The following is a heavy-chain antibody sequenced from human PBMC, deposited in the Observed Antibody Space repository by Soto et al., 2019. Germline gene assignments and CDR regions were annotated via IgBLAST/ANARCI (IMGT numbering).Heavy chain of an antibody. V-gene: IGHV1-69*13. J-gene: IGHJ4*02. CDR1: GGTFSSYA. Sequence: ASVKVSCKASGGTFSSYAISWVRQAPGQGLEWMGGIIPIFGTANYAQKFQGRVTSTAEEPTSTAYMELSSLRSEETAVYYCASLGSGSPAAGGLDYWGQGTLVTVSS. D-gene: IGHD3-10*02. CDR3: ASLGSGSPAAGGLDY. CDR2: IIPIFGTA.